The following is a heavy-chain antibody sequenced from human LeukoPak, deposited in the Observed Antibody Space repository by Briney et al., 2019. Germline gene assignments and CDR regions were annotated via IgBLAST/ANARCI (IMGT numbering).Heavy chain of an antibody. Sequence: ASVKVSCKASGYTFTGYYMHWVRQAPGQGPEWMGWINPNSGGTNYAQKFQGRVTMTRDTSISTAYMELSRLRSDDTAVYYCARDTRITMVRGVIVYWGQGTLVTVSS. CDR2: INPNSGGT. D-gene: IGHD3-10*01. J-gene: IGHJ4*02. CDR3: ARDTRITMVRGVIVY. CDR1: GYTFTGYY. V-gene: IGHV1-2*02.